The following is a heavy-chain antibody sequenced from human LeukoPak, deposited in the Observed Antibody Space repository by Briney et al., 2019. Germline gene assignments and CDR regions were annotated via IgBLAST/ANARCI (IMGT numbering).Heavy chain of an antibody. V-gene: IGHV5-51*01. CDR1: GSSFASYW. Sequence: SLDTSNKGSGSSFASYWICWVRPLAEKGQGWIGIISPGDSDTRYTPSFQGQVTISADKSISTAYLQCSSLKASDTAMCYCAVCIRYGKEMFDYWGQETLVTVSS. CDR2: ISPGDSDT. J-gene: IGHJ4*02. CDR3: AVCIRYGKEMFDY. D-gene: IGHD3-16*02.